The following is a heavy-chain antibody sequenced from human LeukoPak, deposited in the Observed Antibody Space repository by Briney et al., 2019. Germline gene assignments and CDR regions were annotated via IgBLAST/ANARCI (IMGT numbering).Heavy chain of an antibody. Sequence: GGSLRLSCAASGFTFSDYYMSWIRQAPGKGLEWVSYISSTSSYINYADSVKGRFTISRDNAKNSLFLQMNSLRAEHTAVYYCARVSQWLVPYWGQGTLVTVSS. CDR2: ISSTSSYI. CDR3: ARVSQWLVPY. CDR1: GFTFSDYY. J-gene: IGHJ4*02. D-gene: IGHD6-19*01. V-gene: IGHV3-11*05.